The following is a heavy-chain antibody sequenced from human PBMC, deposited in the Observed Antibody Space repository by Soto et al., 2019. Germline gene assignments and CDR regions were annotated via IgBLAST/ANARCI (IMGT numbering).Heavy chain of an antibody. CDR2: ISYDGSNK. J-gene: IGHJ6*02. V-gene: IGHV3-30*03. Sequence: PGGSLRLSCAASGFTFSSYGMHWVRQAPGKGLEWVAVISYDGSNKYYADSVKGRFTISRDNSKNTLYLQMNSLRAEDTAVYYCARAVYDFWSGYPRLYYYYYGMDVWGQGTTVTVSS. CDR3: ARAVYDFWSGYPRLYYYYYGMDV. CDR1: GFTFSSYG. D-gene: IGHD3-3*01.